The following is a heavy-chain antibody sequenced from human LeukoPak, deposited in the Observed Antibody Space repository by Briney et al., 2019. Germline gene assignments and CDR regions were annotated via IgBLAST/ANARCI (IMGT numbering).Heavy chain of an antibody. V-gene: IGHV4-39*02. Sequence: PSETLSLTCTVSGGSISSSSHYWGWLRQPPGKGLEWIGSIYYSGSTYYNPSLESRVTISVDTSKNQFSLKVSSVTAADTAVYYCARDQIVVGATDDAFDIWGQGTMVTVSS. CDR1: GGSISSSSHY. J-gene: IGHJ3*02. CDR2: IYYSGST. CDR3: ARDQIVVGATDDAFDI. D-gene: IGHD1-26*01.